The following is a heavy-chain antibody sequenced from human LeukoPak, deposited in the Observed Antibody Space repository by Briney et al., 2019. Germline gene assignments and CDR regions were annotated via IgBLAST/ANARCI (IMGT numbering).Heavy chain of an antibody. CDR3: ARGPDPVLRGPRRAFDL. Sequence: PGGSLRLSCAASGFNFRSYAMHWVRQAPGKGLEWVAVISYDGSNEDYTDSVKGRFIISRDDSKNTMSLQMNSQTVDDTAVYYCARGPDPVLRGPRRAFDLRGQGTMVTVSS. D-gene: IGHD3-10*01. CDR1: GFNFRSYA. J-gene: IGHJ3*01. CDR2: ISYDGSNE. V-gene: IGHV3-30-3*01.